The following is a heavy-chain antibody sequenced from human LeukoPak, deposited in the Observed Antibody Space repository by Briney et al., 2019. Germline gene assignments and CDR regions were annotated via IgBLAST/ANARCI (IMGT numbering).Heavy chain of an antibody. Sequence: GGSLRLSCAASGFTFSSYSMNWVRRAPGKGLEWVSAISGSGGSTYYADSVKGRFTISRDNSKNTLYLQMNSLRAEDTAVYYCAKGSYYDSSGSFYFDYWGQGTLVTVSS. CDR1: GFTFSSYS. D-gene: IGHD3-22*01. CDR2: ISGSGGST. J-gene: IGHJ4*02. CDR3: AKGSYYDSSGSFYFDY. V-gene: IGHV3-23*01.